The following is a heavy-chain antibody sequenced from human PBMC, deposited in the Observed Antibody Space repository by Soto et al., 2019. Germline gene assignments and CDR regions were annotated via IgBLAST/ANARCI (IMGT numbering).Heavy chain of an antibody. D-gene: IGHD6-13*01. V-gene: IGHV4-31*03. CDR3: ARSLLYSSSWGNWFDP. J-gene: IGHJ5*02. CDR1: GGSISSGGYY. CDR2: IYYSGST. Sequence: SETLSLTCTVSGGSISSGGYYWSWIRQHPGKGLEWIGYIYYSGSTYYNPSLKSRVTISVDTSKNQFSLKLSSVTAADTAVYYCARSLLYSSSWGNWFDPWGQGTLVTVSS.